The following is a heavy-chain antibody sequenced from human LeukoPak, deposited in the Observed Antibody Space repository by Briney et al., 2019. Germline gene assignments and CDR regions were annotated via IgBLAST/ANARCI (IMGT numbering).Heavy chain of an antibody. CDR3: AKVHETYCSGTGCYEGYFDY. CDR1: GFTFSNYA. CDR2: MSGGGGST. J-gene: IGHJ4*02. D-gene: IGHD2-2*01. V-gene: IGHV3-23*01. Sequence: GGSLRLSCVVSGFTFSNYAMSWVRQDPGKGLEWVSAMSGGGGSTNYADSVKGRFTISRDNSKNTLYLQMNSLRTEDTAVYYCAKVHETYCSGTGCYEGYFDYWGQGTLVSVSS.